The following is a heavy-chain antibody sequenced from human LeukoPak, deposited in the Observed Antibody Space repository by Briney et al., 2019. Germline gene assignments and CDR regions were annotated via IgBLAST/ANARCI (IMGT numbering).Heavy chain of an antibody. CDR3: ASGSRPNSHDAFDI. D-gene: IGHD2-15*01. Sequence: GTSVKVSCKASGFTFTSSAVQWVRQARGQRLEWIGWIVVGSGNTNYAQKFQERVTITRDMSTSTAYMELSSLRSEDTAVYYCASGSRPNSHDAFDIWGQGTMVTVSS. J-gene: IGHJ3*02. CDR2: IVVGSGNT. V-gene: IGHV1-58*01. CDR1: GFTFTSSA.